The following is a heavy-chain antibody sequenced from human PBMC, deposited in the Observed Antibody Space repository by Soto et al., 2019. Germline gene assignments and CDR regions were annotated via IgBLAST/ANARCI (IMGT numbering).Heavy chain of an antibody. D-gene: IGHD1-26*01. CDR2: FHSSGST. V-gene: IGHV4-4*07. J-gene: IGHJ5*02. Sequence: QVQLQESGPGLVKPSETLSLTCTVSGGSISSYYWSWIRQPAGKGLEWVGRFHSSGSTNYTPSLKSRLTMSVDTSKNQFSLKLSSVTAADTGVYYCVRDGVGNDPWGQGIPVTVSS. CDR3: VRDGVGNDP. CDR1: GGSISSYY.